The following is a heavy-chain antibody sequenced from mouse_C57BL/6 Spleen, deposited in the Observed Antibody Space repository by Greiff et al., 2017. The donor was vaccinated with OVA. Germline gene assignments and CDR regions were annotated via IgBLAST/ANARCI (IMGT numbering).Heavy chain of an antibody. V-gene: IGHV14-1*01. CDR2: IDPEDGDT. D-gene: IGHD2-4*01. CDR3: TAYDYDGSYAMDY. CDR1: GFNIKDYY. J-gene: IGHJ4*01. Sequence: VQLKQSGAELVRPGASVKLSCTASGFNIKDYYMHWVKQRPEQGLEWIGRIDPEDGDTEYAPKFQGKATMTADTSSNTAYLQLSSLTSEDTAVYYCTAYDYDGSYAMDYWGQGTSVTVSS.